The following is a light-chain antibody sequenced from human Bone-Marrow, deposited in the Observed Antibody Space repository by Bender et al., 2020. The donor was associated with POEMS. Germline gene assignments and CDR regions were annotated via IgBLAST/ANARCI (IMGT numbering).Light chain of an antibody. J-gene: IGLJ2*01. CDR1: TSDVGGYNL. CDR2: DVT. CDR3: NSYAGSNNL. V-gene: IGLV2-23*02. Sequence: QSALTQPASVSGSPGQSITISCAGTTSDVGGYNLVSWYQQHPGKVPKLMIYDVTNRPSGVSNRFSGSKSGNTAFLTVSGLQAEDEADYYCNSYAGSNNLLGGGTKLTVL.